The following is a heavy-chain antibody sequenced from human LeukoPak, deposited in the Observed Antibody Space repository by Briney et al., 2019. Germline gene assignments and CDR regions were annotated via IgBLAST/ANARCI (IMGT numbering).Heavy chain of an antibody. J-gene: IGHJ5*02. D-gene: IGHD4-11*01. CDR3: ARDLGSNYENWFDP. V-gene: IGHV1-69*04. Sequence: SVKVSCKASGGTFSSYAISWVRQAPGQGLEWMGRIIPILGIANCAQKFQGRVTITADKSTSTAYMELSSLRSEDTAVYYCARDLGSNYENWFDPWGQGTLVTVSS. CDR2: IIPILGIA. CDR1: GGTFSSYA.